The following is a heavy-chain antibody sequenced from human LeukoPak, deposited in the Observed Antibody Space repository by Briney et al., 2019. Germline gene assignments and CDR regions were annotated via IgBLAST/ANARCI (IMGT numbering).Heavy chain of an antibody. J-gene: IGHJ4*02. CDR1: GGSISSYY. V-gene: IGHV4-4*07. CDR2: IYTSGST. CDR3: AREPPISSSWYPLDY. Sequence: SETLSLTCTVSGGSISSYYWSWIRQPAGKGLEWIGRIYTSGSTNYNPSLKSRVTMSVDTSKNQFSLKQSSVTAADTAVYYCAREPPISSSWYPLDYWGQGTLVTVSS. D-gene: IGHD6-13*01.